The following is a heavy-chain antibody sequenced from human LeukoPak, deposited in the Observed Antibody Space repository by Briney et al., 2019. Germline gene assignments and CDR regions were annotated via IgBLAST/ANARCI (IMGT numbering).Heavy chain of an antibody. V-gene: IGHV3-23*01. J-gene: IGHJ4*02. CDR2: INDSGDRT. CDR1: GFTFSSYA. CDR3: AKGGDYIWGSYLPFDY. D-gene: IGHD3-16*02. Sequence: GGSLRLSCAASGFTFSSYAMNWVRQAPGKGLEWVSTINDSGDRTYYADSVKGRFSISRDNSKKTLYLQMNSLRAEDTAVYYCAKGGDYIWGSYLPFDYWGQGTLGTVSS.